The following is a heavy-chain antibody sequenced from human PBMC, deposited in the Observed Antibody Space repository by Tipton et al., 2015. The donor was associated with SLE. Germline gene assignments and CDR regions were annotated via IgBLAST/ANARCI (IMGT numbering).Heavy chain of an antibody. CDR2: IYYSGST. CDR1: GGSISSSSYY. CDR3: ARSSMAARGGFDY. J-gene: IGHJ4*02. D-gene: IGHD6-6*01. Sequence: LRLSCTVSGGSISSSSYYWGWIRQPPGKGLEWIGSIYYSGSTNYNPSLKGRVTISVDTSKNQFSLKLSSVTAADTAVYYCARSSMAARGGFDYWGQGTPVTVSS. V-gene: IGHV4-39*07.